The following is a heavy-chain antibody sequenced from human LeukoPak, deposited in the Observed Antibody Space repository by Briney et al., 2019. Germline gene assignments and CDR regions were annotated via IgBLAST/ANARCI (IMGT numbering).Heavy chain of an antibody. V-gene: IGHV1-18*01. CDR1: GYTFTSYG. J-gene: IGHJ4*02. Sequence: ASVKVSCKASGYTFTSYGISWVRRAPGQGLEWMGWISAYNGNTDYAQKFQGRVTITADESTSTAYMELSSLRSEDTAVYYCARAKNYDYVWGSYRQGYYFDYWGQGTLVTVSS. CDR2: ISAYNGNT. D-gene: IGHD3-16*02. CDR3: ARAKNYDYVWGSYRQGYYFDY.